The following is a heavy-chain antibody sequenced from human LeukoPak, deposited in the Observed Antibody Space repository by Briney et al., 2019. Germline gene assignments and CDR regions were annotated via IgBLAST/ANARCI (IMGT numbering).Heavy chain of an antibody. CDR3: ARERSPEDYMDV. Sequence: ASAKVSCKASGYTLSGYQLHWVRQAPGQGLEWMGWISPNSGGTHYAQKFQGRVTMTRDTSINTVYMELRRLRSDDTAVYYCARERSPEDYMDVWGKGTTVTVSS. V-gene: IGHV1-2*02. CDR2: ISPNSGGT. CDR1: GYTLSGYQ. J-gene: IGHJ6*03.